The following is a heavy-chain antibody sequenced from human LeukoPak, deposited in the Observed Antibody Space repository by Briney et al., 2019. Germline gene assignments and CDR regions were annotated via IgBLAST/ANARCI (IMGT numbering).Heavy chain of an antibody. D-gene: IGHD2-15*01. V-gene: IGHV4-4*07. Sequence: SETLSLTCTVSGGSISSYYWSWIRQPAGKGLEWIGRIYTSGSTNYNPSLKSRVTISVDKSKNQFSLKLSSVTAADTAVYYCARVHSAGYYYYLDVWGKGTTVTVSS. CDR1: GGSISSYY. CDR2: IYTSGST. CDR3: ARVHSAGYYYYLDV. J-gene: IGHJ6*03.